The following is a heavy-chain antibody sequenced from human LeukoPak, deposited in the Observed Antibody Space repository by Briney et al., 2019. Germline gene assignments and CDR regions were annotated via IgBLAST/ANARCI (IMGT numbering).Heavy chain of an antibody. J-gene: IGHJ4*02. CDR1: DGSISSYY. CDR2: IYDSGST. Sequence: SETLSLTCTVSDGSISSYYWSWIRQPPGKGLEWIGHIYDSGSTNYNPSLKSRVTISVDTSKNQFSLKLSSVTAADTAVYYCAREFSWSGFFDYWGQGTLVTVSS. CDR3: AREFSWSGFFDY. V-gene: IGHV4-59*01. D-gene: IGHD3-3*01.